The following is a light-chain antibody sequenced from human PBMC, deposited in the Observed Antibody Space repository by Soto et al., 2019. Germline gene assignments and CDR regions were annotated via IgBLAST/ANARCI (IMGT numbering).Light chain of an antibody. CDR3: QHSYSAPT. Sequence: DIQMTQSPSSLSASVGDRFTITCRASQSISSYLNWYQQKPGKDPXXLIYAASSLQSGVPSRFSGGASGTYFTLTISSMQPEYFATYYCQHSYSAPTFGGGTKVDIK. V-gene: IGKV1-39*01. J-gene: IGKJ4*01. CDR1: QSISSY. CDR2: AAS.